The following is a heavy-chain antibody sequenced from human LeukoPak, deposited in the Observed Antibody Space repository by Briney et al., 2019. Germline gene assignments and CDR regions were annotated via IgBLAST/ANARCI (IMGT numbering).Heavy chain of an antibody. J-gene: IGHJ4*02. CDR1: GYTFTSYG. CDR3: ARDRTRYSSSWHLFDY. V-gene: IGHV1-18*01. CDR2: ISTYNGNT. Sequence: ASVKVSCKASGYTFTSYGISWVRQAPGQGLEWMGWISTYNGNTNYAQKLQGRVTMTTDTSTSTAYMELRSLRSDDTAVYYCARDRTRYSSSWHLFDYWGQGTLVTVSS. D-gene: IGHD6-13*01.